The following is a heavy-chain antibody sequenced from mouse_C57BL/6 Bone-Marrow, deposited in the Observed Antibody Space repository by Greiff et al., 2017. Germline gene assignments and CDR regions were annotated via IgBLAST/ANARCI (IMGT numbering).Heavy chain of an antibody. Sequence: VQLQQSGAELVKPGASVKLSCKASGYTFTSYWMHWVKQRPGQGLEWIGMIHPNSGSTNYNEKFKSKATLTVDKSSSTAYMQLSSLTSEDSAVYYCARYRRGHYAMDYWGQGTSVTVSS. V-gene: IGHV1-64*01. CDR1: GYTFTSYW. CDR3: ARYRRGHYAMDY. CDR2: IHPNSGST. J-gene: IGHJ4*01.